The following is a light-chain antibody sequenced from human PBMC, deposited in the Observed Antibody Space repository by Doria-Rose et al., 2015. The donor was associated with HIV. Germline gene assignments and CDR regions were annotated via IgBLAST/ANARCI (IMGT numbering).Light chain of an antibody. CDR1: QSFSSTY. CDR2: DGS. Sequence: ETVMTQSPGTLSLSPGERATLSCRASQSFSSTYLAWYQQIPGQAPSLLIYDGSTRATGIPDRFSASGSGTGFTLTINRLEPEDFALYYCHQYGTSWTFGQGTKVEI. J-gene: IGKJ1*01. V-gene: IGKV3-20*01. CDR3: HQYGTSWT.